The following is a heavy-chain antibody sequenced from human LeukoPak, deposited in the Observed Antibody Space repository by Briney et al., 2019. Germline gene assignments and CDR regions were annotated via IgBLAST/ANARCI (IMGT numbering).Heavy chain of an antibody. D-gene: IGHD3-22*01. CDR1: GFSFGTYS. CDR3: ARVSYYSDSSAYDY. V-gene: IGHV3-21*06. Sequence: GGSLRLSCAGSGFSFGTYSMTWVRQAPGKGLEWVSSISSSSVYVYYADSVKGRFTISRDNAKNSLYPQMNSLRAEDMAVYYCARVSYYSDSSAYDYWGQGTLATVSS. J-gene: IGHJ4*02. CDR2: ISSSSVYV.